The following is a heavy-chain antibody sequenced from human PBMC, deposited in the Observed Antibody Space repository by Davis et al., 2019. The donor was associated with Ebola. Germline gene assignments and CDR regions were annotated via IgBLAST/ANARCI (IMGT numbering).Heavy chain of an antibody. CDR2: IYHSGST. V-gene: IGHV4-30-2*01. CDR1: TFDDYA. Sequence: TFDDYAMHWVRQAPGKGLEWIGYIYHSGSTYYNPSLKSRVTISVDRSKNQFYLKLSSVTAADTAVYYCARGGYSYGSIDYWGQGTLVTVSS. D-gene: IGHD5-18*01. J-gene: IGHJ4*02. CDR3: ARGGYSYGSIDY.